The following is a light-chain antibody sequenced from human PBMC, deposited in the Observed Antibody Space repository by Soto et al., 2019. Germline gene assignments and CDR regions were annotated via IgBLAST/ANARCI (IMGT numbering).Light chain of an antibody. J-gene: IGKJ2*01. CDR1: QSGSSN. Sequence: EIVVTQCRATVSVSPGERATLSYRASQSGSSNLAWYQQKPGQAPRLLIYGASTRATGIPARFSGSGSGTEFTLTISSLQSEDFAVYYCQQYNNWPPKYTFGQGTKVDIK. CDR3: QQYNNWPPKYT. V-gene: IGKV3-15*01. CDR2: GAS.